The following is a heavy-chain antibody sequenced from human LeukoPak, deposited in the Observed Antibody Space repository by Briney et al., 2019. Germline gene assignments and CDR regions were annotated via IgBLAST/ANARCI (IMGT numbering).Heavy chain of an antibody. J-gene: IGHJ4*02. CDR1: GFIFSNYS. D-gene: IGHD6-19*01. V-gene: IGHV3-64D*06. CDR3: VKGKGIAVTSLDY. Sequence: GGSLRLSFSASGFIFSNYSMHWVRQAPGKGLEYVSAISSNVGSTYYADSVKDRFTISRDNSKNTLYLQMSSLRAEDTAVYYCVKGKGIAVTSLDYWGQGTLVTVSS. CDR2: ISSNVGST.